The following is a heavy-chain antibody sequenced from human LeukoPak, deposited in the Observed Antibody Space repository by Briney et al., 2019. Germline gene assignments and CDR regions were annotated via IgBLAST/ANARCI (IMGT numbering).Heavy chain of an antibody. CDR2: INPSGGST. Sequence: ASVKVSCKASGYTFTSYYMHWLRQAPGQGLEWMGIINPSGGSTSYAQKFQGRVTMTRDTSTSTVYMELSSLRSEDTAVYYCARGKVVVPAATVRFDPWGQGTLVTVSS. D-gene: IGHD2-2*01. CDR1: GYTFTSYY. J-gene: IGHJ5*02. CDR3: ARGKVVVPAATVRFDP. V-gene: IGHV1-46*03.